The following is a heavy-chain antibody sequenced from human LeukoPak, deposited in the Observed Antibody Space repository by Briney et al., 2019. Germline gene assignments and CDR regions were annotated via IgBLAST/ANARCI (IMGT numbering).Heavy chain of an antibody. CDR2: IRYDGSNK. J-gene: IGHJ4*02. Sequence: GGSLRLSCAAPGFTFSSYGMHWVRQAPGKGLEWVAFIRYDGSNKYYADSVKGRFTISRDNSKNSLYLQMNSLRAEDTAVYYCARAVAFDYWGQGTLVTVSS. CDR1: GFTFSSYG. D-gene: IGHD6-19*01. CDR3: ARAVAFDY. V-gene: IGHV3-30*02.